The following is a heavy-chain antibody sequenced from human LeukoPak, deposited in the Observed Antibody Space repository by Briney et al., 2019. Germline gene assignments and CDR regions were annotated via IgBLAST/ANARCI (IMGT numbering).Heavy chain of an antibody. V-gene: IGHV3-48*03. Sequence: PGGSLRLSCAASGFTLSYFEMNWVRQAPGKGLEWLSYISLSGSTIYYADSVKGRFTISRDNTKNTLYLQMNSLRAEDTAVFYCARGAPSGSYYLDYWGQGALVTVSS. D-gene: IGHD1-26*01. CDR1: GFTLSYFE. J-gene: IGHJ4*02. CDR3: ARGAPSGSYYLDY. CDR2: ISLSGSTI.